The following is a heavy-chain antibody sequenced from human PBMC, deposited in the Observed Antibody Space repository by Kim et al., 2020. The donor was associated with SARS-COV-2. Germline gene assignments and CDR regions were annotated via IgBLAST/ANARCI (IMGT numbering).Heavy chain of an antibody. V-gene: IGHV4-34*01. CDR1: GWSFSASY. Sequence: SETLSLTCAVYGWSFSASYWSWVRQPPGEGLEWIGEIQDGGITNYNPSLRGRVTISLDTSKNQLPLKLTAVTAADTAVYYCAESRVHDLSIALNRGIGRGIYYGLGVWGQGTTVIVSS. CDR3: AESRVHDLSIALNRGIGRGIYYGLGV. CDR2: IQDGGIT. J-gene: IGHJ6*02. D-gene: IGHD3-10*01.